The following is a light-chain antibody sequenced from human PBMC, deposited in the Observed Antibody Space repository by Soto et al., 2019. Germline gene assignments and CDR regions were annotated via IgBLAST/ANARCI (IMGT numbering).Light chain of an antibody. V-gene: IGKV3-11*01. Sequence: DIVLTQSPATLPLSPGERATLSCRASQSVSSYLVWFQQKPGQAPRLLIYDASTRATGITARFSGSGSGTDFTLTISSLEPEDFAVYYCQQRSNWPLTFGPGTKVYIK. J-gene: IGKJ3*01. CDR2: DAS. CDR3: QQRSNWPLT. CDR1: QSVSSY.